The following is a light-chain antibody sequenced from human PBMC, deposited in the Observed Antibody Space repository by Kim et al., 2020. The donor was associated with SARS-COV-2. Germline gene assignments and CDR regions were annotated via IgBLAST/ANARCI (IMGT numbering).Light chain of an antibody. V-gene: IGLV3-19*01. J-gene: IGLJ2*01. CDR2: GKN. Sequence: ALGQTVRSTCKGDSLRSYYATWYQKKPGQAPILVIYGKNNRPSGIPDRFSGSSSGNTASLTITGTQAGDEADYYCNSRDSNDNVVFGGGTKLTVL. CDR3: NSRDSNDNVV. CDR1: SLRSYY.